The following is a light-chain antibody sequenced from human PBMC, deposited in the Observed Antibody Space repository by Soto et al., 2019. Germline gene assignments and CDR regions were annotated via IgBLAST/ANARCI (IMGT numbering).Light chain of an antibody. Sequence: QSVLSQPASVSGSPGQTVTISCTGTSTDVGGYNAVSWYQHHPGEAPKLISYEVTHRPSGVSDRFSASKSGNTASLTISGLQTEDEADYYCISISASPLYVFGTGTKGTVL. CDR3: ISISASPLYV. J-gene: IGLJ1*01. V-gene: IGLV2-14*01. CDR1: STDVGGYNA. CDR2: EVT.